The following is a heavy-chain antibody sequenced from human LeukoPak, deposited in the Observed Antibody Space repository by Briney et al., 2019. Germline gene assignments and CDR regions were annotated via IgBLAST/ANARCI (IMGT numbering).Heavy chain of an antibody. CDR3: ARIRDGYNDAYDI. Sequence: ASVKVSCKASGYTFTGYYMHWVRQAPGQGLEWMGRINPNSGGTNYVQKFQGRVTMTRDTSASTVYMELSSLRSEDTAIYYCARIRDGYNDAYDIWGQGTVVTVPS. V-gene: IGHV1-2*02. D-gene: IGHD5-24*01. CDR2: INPNSGGT. J-gene: IGHJ3*02. CDR1: GYTFTGYY.